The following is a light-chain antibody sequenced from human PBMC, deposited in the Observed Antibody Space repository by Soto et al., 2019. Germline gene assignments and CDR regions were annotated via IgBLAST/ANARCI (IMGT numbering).Light chain of an antibody. J-gene: IGLJ1*01. Sequence: QAVLTQPASVSWSPGQSITVSCIGTSSDVGRYNFVSWYQQHPGKAPKLVIYDVSNRPSGVSNRFSGSNSGNTASLNISGLQAEHEDDYYCPSYGTSTTYVFGTGTKVTV. CDR2: DVS. CDR1: SSDVGRYNF. V-gene: IGLV2-14*03. CDR3: PSYGTSTTYV.